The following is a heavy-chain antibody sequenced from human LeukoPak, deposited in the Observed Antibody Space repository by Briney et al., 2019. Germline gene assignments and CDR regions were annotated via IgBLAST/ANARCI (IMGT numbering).Heavy chain of an antibody. D-gene: IGHD4-17*01. V-gene: IGHV3-23*01. CDR2: ISGSGGST. Sequence: GGSLRLSCAASGFSFSSYAMSWVRQAPGKGLEWVSAISGSGGSTYYADSVKGRFTISRDNSKNTLYLQMNSLRAEDTAVYYCAKDLGDYVSYFDYWGQGTLVTVSS. CDR1: GFSFSSYA. J-gene: IGHJ4*02. CDR3: AKDLGDYVSYFDY.